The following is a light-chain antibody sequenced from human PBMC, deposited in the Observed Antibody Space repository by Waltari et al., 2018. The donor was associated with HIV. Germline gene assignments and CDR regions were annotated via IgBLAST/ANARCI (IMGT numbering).Light chain of an antibody. CDR3: QQYGGSLT. V-gene: IGKV3-20*01. CDR2: GAS. CDR1: QSVTSTY. Sequence: EIVLPQSPGTLSLSPGERATLSCRASQSVTSTYLAWYQQKPGQAPRLLIYGASNRATGIPDRFSGSGSGTDFTLTISRLDPEDFAVYYCQQYGGSLTFGPGTKVDIK. J-gene: IGKJ3*01.